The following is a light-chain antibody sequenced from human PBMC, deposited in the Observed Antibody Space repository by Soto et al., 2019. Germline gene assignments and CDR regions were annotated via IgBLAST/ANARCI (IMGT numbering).Light chain of an antibody. CDR1: SSDVGGYDY. CDR3: SSYTSSSTHV. J-gene: IGLJ1*01. CDR2: DVN. Sequence: QSALTQPASVSGSPGQSIAISCTGTSSDVGGYDYVSWYQQLPGKAPKLMIYDVNNRPSGVSNRFSGSKSGNTASLTISGLQDEDEADYYCSSYTSSSTHVFGTGTKVTVL. V-gene: IGLV2-14*03.